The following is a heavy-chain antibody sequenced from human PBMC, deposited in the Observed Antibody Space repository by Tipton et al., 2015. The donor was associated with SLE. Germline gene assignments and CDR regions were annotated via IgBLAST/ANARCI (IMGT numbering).Heavy chain of an antibody. Sequence: TLSLTCTVSGGSISSSSYYWGWIRQPPGKGLEWIGSIYYSGSTYYNPSLKSRVTISVDTSKNQFSLKLSSVTAADTAVYYCARRPRPAAMDYYYGRDVRGQGTTVTVSS. V-gene: IGHV4-39*01. J-gene: IGHJ6*02. CDR1: GGSISSSSYY. D-gene: IGHD2-2*01. CDR2: IYYSGST. CDR3: ARRPRPAAMDYYYGRDV.